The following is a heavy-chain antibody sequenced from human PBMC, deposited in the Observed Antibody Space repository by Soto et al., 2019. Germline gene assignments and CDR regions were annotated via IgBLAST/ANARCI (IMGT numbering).Heavy chain of an antibody. CDR1: GDSISTVDYF. CDR3: ARGRYCLTGRCFPNWFDS. V-gene: IGHV4-30-4*02. J-gene: IGHJ5*01. CDR2: IYKSATT. D-gene: IGHD2-15*01. Sequence: SYTLSLTCSVSGDSISTVDYFWAWIRQPPGQALEYIGYIYKSATTYYNPSFESRVAISLDTSKSQFSLNVTSVTAADTAVYFCARGRYCLTGRCFPNWFDSWGQGTLVTVSS.